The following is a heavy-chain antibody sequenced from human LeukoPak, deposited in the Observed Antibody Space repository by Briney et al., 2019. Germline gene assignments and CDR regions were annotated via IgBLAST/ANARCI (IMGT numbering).Heavy chain of an antibody. CDR1: GASVSTYF. J-gene: IGHJ5*01. CDR2: VYASGTT. D-gene: IGHD2-21*01. Sequence: KPSETLSLTCTVSGASVSTYFWSWIRQPAGKTMERIGRVYASGTTYYNPSLRSRVTLSIDTSKNQFSLRLNSVTAADTAVYYCAKTHCGGGSCDEFDSWGQGILVTVSS. CDR3: AKTHCGGGSCDEFDS. V-gene: IGHV4-4*07.